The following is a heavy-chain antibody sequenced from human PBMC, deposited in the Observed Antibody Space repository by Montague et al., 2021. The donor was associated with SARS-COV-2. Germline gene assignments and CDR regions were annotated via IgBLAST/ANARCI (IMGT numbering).Heavy chain of an antibody. CDR1: GGSISSNTWY. D-gene: IGHD1-26*01. V-gene: IGHV4-39*07. CDR3: ARWEHQSLTLIGLRGKSASDY. J-gene: IGHJ4*02. Sequence: SETLSLTCAVSGGSISSNTWYWSCIRHWPGKELNSDSNINESTNTYYNPSLRSRVTISVDTSKNQFSLKLSSVTAADTGVYYCARWEHQSLTLIGLRGKSASDYWGQGTLVTVSS. CDR2: INESTNT.